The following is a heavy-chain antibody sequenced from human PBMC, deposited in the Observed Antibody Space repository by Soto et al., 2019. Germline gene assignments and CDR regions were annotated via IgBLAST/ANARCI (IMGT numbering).Heavy chain of an antibody. J-gene: IGHJ5*02. Sequence: SVKVSCKASGGTFSSYAISWVRQAPGQGLEWMGGIIPIFGTANYAQKFQGRVTITADESTSTAYMELSSLRSEDTAVYYCATSISGHSYGPRGGYYNWFDPWGQGTLVTVSS. CDR3: ATSISGHSYGPRGGYYNWFDP. V-gene: IGHV1-69*13. D-gene: IGHD5-18*01. CDR1: GGTFSSYA. CDR2: IIPIFGTA.